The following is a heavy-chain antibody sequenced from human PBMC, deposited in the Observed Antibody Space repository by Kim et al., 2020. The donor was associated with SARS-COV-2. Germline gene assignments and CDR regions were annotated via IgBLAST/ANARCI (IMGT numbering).Heavy chain of an antibody. D-gene: IGHD6-13*01. CDR2: ISWNSGSI. CDR3: AKDILGRSIAAAGFFDY. Sequence: GGSLRLSCAASGFTFDDYAMHWVRQAPGKGLEWVSGISWNSGSIGYADSVKGRFTISRDNAKNSLYLQMNSLRAEDTALYYCAKDILGRSIAAAGFFDYWGQGTLVTVSS. J-gene: IGHJ4*02. V-gene: IGHV3-9*01. CDR1: GFTFDDYA.